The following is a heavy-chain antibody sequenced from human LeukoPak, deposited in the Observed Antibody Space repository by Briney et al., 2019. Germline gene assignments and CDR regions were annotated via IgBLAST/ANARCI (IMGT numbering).Heavy chain of an antibody. Sequence: GGSLRLTCAASGFTFSSYAMSWVRQAPGKGLEWVSAISGSGGSTYYADSVKGRFTISRDNSKNTLYLQMNSLRAEDTAVYYCARDSSADTDPAFDIWGQGTMVTVSS. J-gene: IGHJ3*02. CDR1: GFTFSSYA. V-gene: IGHV3-23*01. CDR2: ISGSGGST. D-gene: IGHD2-2*01. CDR3: ARDSSADTDPAFDI.